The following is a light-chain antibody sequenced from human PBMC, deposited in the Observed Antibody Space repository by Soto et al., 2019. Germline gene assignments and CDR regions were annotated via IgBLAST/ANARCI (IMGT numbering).Light chain of an antibody. CDR3: QQYGSSSWT. CDR1: QNVRTF. J-gene: IGKJ1*01. Sequence: EVVLTQSPATLSLSPGERATLSCRASQNVRTFLDWYQQKPGQAPRLLIYGASNRATGIPARFSGSGSGTDFTLTISRLEPEDFAVYYCQQYGSSSWTFGQGTKVDIK. V-gene: IGKV3-20*01. CDR2: GAS.